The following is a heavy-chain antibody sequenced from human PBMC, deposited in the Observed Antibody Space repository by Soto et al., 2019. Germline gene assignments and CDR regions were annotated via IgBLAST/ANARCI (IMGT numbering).Heavy chain of an antibody. CDR1: GFTFSSYS. D-gene: IGHD6-19*01. CDR2: ISSSSSYI. CDR3: ARVESGYSSGWRGFGYFDL. J-gene: IGHJ2*01. Sequence: GGSLRLSCAASGFTFSSYSMNWVRQAPGKGLEWVSSISSSSSYIYYADSVKGRFTISRDNAKNSLYLQMNSLRAEDTAVYYCARVESGYSSGWRGFGYFDLWGRGTLVTVSS. V-gene: IGHV3-21*01.